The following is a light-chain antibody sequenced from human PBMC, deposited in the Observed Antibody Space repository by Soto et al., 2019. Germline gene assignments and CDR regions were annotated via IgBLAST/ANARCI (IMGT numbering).Light chain of an antibody. V-gene: IGLV2-23*01. CDR1: SSDVGSYNL. J-gene: IGLJ1*01. Sequence: QSALTQPASVSGSPGQSITISCTGTSSDVGSYNLVSWYQQHPGKAPKLMIYEGSKRPSGISKRFSGSKSGNTASLTISGLQAEDEAEYYCCSYADSSRIYVFGSGTKLTVL. CDR2: EGS. CDR3: CSYADSSRIYV.